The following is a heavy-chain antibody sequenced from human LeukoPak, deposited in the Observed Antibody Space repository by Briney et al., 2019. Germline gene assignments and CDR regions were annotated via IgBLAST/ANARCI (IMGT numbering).Heavy chain of an antibody. J-gene: IGHJ4*02. CDR2: IYSDGST. D-gene: IGHD6-6*01. CDR3: ARGMYTTSSARGAY. CDR1: GFPFSTTY. V-gene: IGHV3-66*01. Sequence: GGSLRLSCEASGFPFSTTYMNWVRQTPGKGLEWISVIYSDGSTNYADSVKGRFTISRDNSRNTLYLQMSSLRAEDTAVYYCARGMYTTSSARGAYWGQGTLVTVSS.